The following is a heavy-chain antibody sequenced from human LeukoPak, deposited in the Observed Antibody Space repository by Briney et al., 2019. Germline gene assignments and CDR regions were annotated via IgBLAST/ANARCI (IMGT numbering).Heavy chain of an antibody. J-gene: IGHJ4*02. CDR2: IYHSGST. CDR1: GGSISSSNW. CDR3: ARVLNRGSWYGSYYFDY. V-gene: IGHV4-4*02. Sequence: SGTLSLTCAVSGGSISSSNWWSWVRQPPGKGLEWIGEIYHSGSTNYNPSLKSRVTISVDKSKNQFSLKLSSVTAADTAVYYCARVLNRGSWYGSYYFDYRGQGTLVTVSS. D-gene: IGHD2-15*01.